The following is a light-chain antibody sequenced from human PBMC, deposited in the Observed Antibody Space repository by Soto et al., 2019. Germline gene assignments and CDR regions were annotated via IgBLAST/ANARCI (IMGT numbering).Light chain of an antibody. V-gene: IGKV3-20*01. CDR1: QSVSSNQ. J-gene: IGKJ1*01. CDR2: GAS. Sequence: EFVLKQSPGTLSLSPVERATLSCRTSQSVSSNQLAWYQQKPGQAPRLLIYGASSRTTGIPDRFSGSGSGTNFTLTISRLETEDFAVYYCQQYGGSPGTFGQGTKVDIK. CDR3: QQYGGSPGT.